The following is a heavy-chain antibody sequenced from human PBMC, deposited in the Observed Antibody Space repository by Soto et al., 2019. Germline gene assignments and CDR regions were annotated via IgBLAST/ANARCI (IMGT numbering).Heavy chain of an antibody. D-gene: IGHD2-15*01. CDR1: GFTFSGQA. CDR3: ATGFLGLCTGGNCPLDP. CDR2: IWYHGVDK. J-gene: IGHJ5*02. V-gene: IGHV3-33*01. Sequence: GGSLRLSCAASGFTFSGQAMHWVRQAPCMGLEWVAVIWYHGVDKYYADSVKGRFTISRDNSKNTVYLQMNSLRGEDTAVYYCATGFLGLCTGGNCPLDPWGQGTLVTVSS.